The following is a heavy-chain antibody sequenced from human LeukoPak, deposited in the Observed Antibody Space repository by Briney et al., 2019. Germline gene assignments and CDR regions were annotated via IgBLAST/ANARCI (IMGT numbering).Heavy chain of an antibody. Sequence: PSETLSLTCTVSGGSISSSSFYWGWVRQPPGKGLEWIGSFYYTGSTYYNPSLKSRVTISVDTSKNQFSLTLSSVTAVDTAVYYCARHGRERVAARAYYFDSWGQGTLVTVSS. CDR3: ARHGRERVAARAYYFDS. CDR1: GGSISSSSFY. J-gene: IGHJ4*02. D-gene: IGHD6-6*01. CDR2: FYYTGST. V-gene: IGHV4-39*01.